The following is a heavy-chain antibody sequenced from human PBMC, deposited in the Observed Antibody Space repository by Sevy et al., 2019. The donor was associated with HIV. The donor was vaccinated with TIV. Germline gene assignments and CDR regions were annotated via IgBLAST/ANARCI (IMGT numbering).Heavy chain of an antibody. Sequence: SETLSLTCTVSGGSISSYYWSWIRQPPGKGLEWIGYIYYSGSTNYNPSLKSRVTISVDTSKNQFSLKLSSVTAADTAAYYCARARRDMVRGVSHFDYWGQGTLVTVSS. CDR2: IYYSGST. CDR1: GGSISSYY. J-gene: IGHJ4*02. D-gene: IGHD3-10*01. V-gene: IGHV4-59*01. CDR3: ARARRDMVRGVSHFDY.